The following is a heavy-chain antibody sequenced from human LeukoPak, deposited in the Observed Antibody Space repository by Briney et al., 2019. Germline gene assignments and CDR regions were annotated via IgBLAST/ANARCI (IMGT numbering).Heavy chain of an antibody. CDR2: ISAYNGNT. V-gene: IGHV1-18*01. CDR3: ARDPSNTSGWKTWFDP. Sequence: GASVKVSCKASGYTFTSYGISWVRPAPGQGLEWMGWISAYNGNTNYAQKLQGRVTMTTDTSTSTAFMEVRSLRSDDTAVYYCARDPSNTSGWKTWFDPWGQGTLVTVSS. J-gene: IGHJ5*02. D-gene: IGHD6-19*01. CDR1: GYTFTSYG.